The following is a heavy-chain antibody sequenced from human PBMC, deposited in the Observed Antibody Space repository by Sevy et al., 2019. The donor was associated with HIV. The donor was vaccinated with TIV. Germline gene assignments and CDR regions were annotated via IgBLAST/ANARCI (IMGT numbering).Heavy chain of an antibody. CDR3: ASHGGRYPRHYIDY. V-gene: IGHV3-23*01. D-gene: IGHD1-26*01. Sequence: GGYLRLSCAASGFTFNTYAMSWVRQAPGRGLEWVSGITGSGDSTYYVDSVKGRFTISRDNSKDTLCLQMNSLRAEDTAVYYCASHGGRYPRHYIDYWGHGTLVTVSS. CDR1: GFTFNTYA. J-gene: IGHJ4*01. CDR2: ITGSGDST.